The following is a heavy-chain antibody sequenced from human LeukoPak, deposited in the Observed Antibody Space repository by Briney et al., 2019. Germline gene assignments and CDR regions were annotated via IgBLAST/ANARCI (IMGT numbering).Heavy chain of an antibody. V-gene: IGHV1-8*01. CDR1: GYTFTSYD. J-gene: IGHJ6*03. Sequence: ASVKVSCKXSGYTFTSYDISWVRQATGQGLEWMGWMNPDSGNTGYAQKFQGRVLMTRDASIGTAYMELTSLRSEDTAVYYCARADATSYHYYYYMDVWGKGTAVTVSS. CDR2: MNPDSGNT. CDR3: ARADATSYHYYYYMDV.